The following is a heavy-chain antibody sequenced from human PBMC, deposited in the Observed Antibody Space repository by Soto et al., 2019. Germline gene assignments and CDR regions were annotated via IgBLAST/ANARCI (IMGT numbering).Heavy chain of an antibody. CDR3: CSTAEDFTSNFHY. CDR2: ISSTTNYI. V-gene: IGHV3-21*01. D-gene: IGHD2-2*01. J-gene: IGHJ4*02. CDR1: GFTFTRYS. Sequence: EVQLVESGGGLVKPGGSLRLSCAASGFTFTRYSMNWVRQAPGKGLEWVSSISSTTNYIYYGDSMKGPFTIPRDNAEESLGLEINSPRADYTVMFFWCSTAEDFTSNFHYWGQGTLVTVSS.